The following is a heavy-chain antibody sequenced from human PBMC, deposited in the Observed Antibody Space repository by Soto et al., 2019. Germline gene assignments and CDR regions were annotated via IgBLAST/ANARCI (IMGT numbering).Heavy chain of an antibody. D-gene: IGHD3-22*01. CDR3: ARTDDSSGYFKLFDY. CDR2: ISSSSSYI. CDR1: GFTFSSYS. V-gene: IGHV3-21*01. Sequence: GGSLRLSCAASGFTFSSYSMNWVRQAPGKGLEWVSSISSSSSYIYYADSVKGRFTISRDNAKNSLYLQMNSLRAEDTAVYYCARTDDSSGYFKLFDYWGQGTLVTVSS. J-gene: IGHJ4*02.